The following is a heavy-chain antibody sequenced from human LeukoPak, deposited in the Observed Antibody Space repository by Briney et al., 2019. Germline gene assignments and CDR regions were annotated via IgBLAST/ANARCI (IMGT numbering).Heavy chain of an antibody. CDR2: IIPILGIA. Sequence: SVKVSCKASGGTFSSYAISWVRQAPGQGLEWMGRIIPILGIANYAQKFQGRVTITADKSTSTAYMELSSLRSEDTAVYYCARDTATYKTYYDFWSGYYPTYYFDYWGQGTLVTVSS. D-gene: IGHD3-3*01. J-gene: IGHJ4*02. CDR1: GGTFSSYA. V-gene: IGHV1-69*04. CDR3: ARDTATYKTYYDFWSGYYPTYYFDY.